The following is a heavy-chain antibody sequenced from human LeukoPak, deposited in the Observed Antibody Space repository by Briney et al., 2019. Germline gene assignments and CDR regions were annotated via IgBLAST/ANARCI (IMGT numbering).Heavy chain of an antibody. CDR1: GGSISSGSYY. CDR3: ARMGNDFWSGYSEGWFEY. Sequence: PSETLSLTCTVSGGSISSGSYYWSWIRQPAGKGLEWIGRIYTSGSTNYNPSLKSRVTISVDTSKNQFSLKLSSVNAADTAVYYCARMGNDFWSGYSEGWFEYWGQGTLVTVSS. J-gene: IGHJ4*02. D-gene: IGHD3-3*01. CDR2: IYTSGST. V-gene: IGHV4-61*02.